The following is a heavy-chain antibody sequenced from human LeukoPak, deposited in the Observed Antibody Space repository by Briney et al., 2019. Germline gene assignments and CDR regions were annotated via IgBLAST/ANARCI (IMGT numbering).Heavy chain of an antibody. CDR3: ARDQIGSLDY. CDR2: IKEDGSTK. Sequence: GRSLRLSCAASGFTFSNTWMAWVRQAPGKGLEWVATIKEDGSTKQYVASVKGRFTISRDNAKNSLYLQMNSLRAEDTAVYYCARDQIGSLDYWGQGTLVTVSS. CDR1: GFTFSNTW. J-gene: IGHJ4*02. D-gene: IGHD1-26*01. V-gene: IGHV3-7*01.